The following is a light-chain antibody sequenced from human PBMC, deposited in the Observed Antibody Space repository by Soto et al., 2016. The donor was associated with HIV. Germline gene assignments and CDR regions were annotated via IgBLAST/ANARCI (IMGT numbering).Light chain of an antibody. Sequence: SYDLTQPPSVSVSPGQTASITCSGDKLGDKFACWYQQKPGRSPILVIYQDNKRPSGIPERFSGSNSGNTVTLTITGTQPMDEADYYCQVWDSSTGVFGGGTKLTVL. J-gene: IGLJ2*01. CDR2: QDN. V-gene: IGLV3-1*01. CDR1: KLGDKF. CDR3: QVWDSSTGV.